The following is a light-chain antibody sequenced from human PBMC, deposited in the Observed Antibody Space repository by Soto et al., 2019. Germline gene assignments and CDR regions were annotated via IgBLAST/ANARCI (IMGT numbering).Light chain of an antibody. Sequence: QSVLTQPPSASGAPGQSVTISCTGTSSDVGGYNYVSWYQHHPGKAPKLLIYEVSKRPSGVPDRFSGSKSANTASLTVSGLQAVDEADYFCSSYAGDYNLYVFGTGTXVTVL. V-gene: IGLV2-8*01. CDR3: SSYAGDYNLYV. CDR2: EVS. CDR1: SSDVGGYNY. J-gene: IGLJ1*01.